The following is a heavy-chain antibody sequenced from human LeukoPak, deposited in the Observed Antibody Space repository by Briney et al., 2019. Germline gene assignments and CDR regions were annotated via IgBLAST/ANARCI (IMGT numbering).Heavy chain of an antibody. J-gene: IGHJ4*02. V-gene: IGHV3-11*06. D-gene: IGHD5-12*01. CDR2: ISSSSSYT. Sequence: PGGSLRLSCAASGFTFSDYYVSWIRRAPGKGLEWVSYISSSSSYTNYADSVKGRFTISRDNAKNSLYLQMNSLRAEDTAVYYCARVADGYSGYDSIDYWGEATLVTVSS. CDR1: GFTFSDYY. CDR3: ARVADGYSGYDSIDY.